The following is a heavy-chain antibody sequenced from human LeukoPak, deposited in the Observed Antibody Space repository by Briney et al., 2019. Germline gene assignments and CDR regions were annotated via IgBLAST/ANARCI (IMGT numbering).Heavy chain of an antibody. CDR1: EFTFSSHA. J-gene: IGHJ4*02. CDR3: AKSGIAAAGQRGYFDY. Sequence: GGSLRLSCVASEFTFSSHAMNWVRQAPGKGLEWVSSISGGGESTYYADSVKGRFTVSRDNSKNTLYLQINSLRGEDTAVYYCAKSGIAAAGQRGYFDYWGQGTLVTVSS. CDR2: ISGGGEST. D-gene: IGHD6-13*01. V-gene: IGHV3-23*01.